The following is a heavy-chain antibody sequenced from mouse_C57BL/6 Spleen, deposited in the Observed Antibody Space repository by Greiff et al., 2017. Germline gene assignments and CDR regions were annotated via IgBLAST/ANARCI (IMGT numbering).Heavy chain of an antibody. V-gene: IGHV5-9-1*02. CDR2: ISSGGDYI. D-gene: IGHD4-1*02. J-gene: IGHJ2*01. CDR3: TRAPTGNYFDY. Sequence: EVQGVESGEGLVKPGGSLKLSCAASGFTFSSYAMSWVRQTPEKRLEWVAYISSGGDYIYYADTVKGRFTISRDNARNTLYLQMSSLKSEDTAMYYCTRAPTGNYFDYWGQGTTLTVSS. CDR1: GFTFSSYA.